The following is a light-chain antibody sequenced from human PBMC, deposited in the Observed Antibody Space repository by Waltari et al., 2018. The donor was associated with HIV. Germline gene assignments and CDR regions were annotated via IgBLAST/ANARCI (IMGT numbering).Light chain of an antibody. V-gene: IGLV2-11*01. CDR3: CAYVGSCV. CDR2: DVS. J-gene: IGLJ1*01. CDR1: RRDVGGYNY. Sequence: QTALTQPRSVSGSPGLSVPSACADHRRDVGGYNYVTWYQQRPGKAPKLMIYDVSTRPSGVPSRFSASTSGNPASLTISSHQDADEADYVCCAYVGSCVFGTGTKVTVL.